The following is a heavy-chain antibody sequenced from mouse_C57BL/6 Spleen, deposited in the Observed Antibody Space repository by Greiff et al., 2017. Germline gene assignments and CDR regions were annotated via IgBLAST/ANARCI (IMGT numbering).Heavy chain of an antibody. CDR3: ARSNYDGYCRFAY. V-gene: IGHV1-63*01. D-gene: IGHD2-3*01. CDR1: GYTFTNYW. Sequence: QVQLQQSGAELVRPGTSVKMSCKASGYTFTNYWIGWAKQRPGHGLEWIGEIYPGGGYTNYNEKFKGKATLTADKSSSTAYMQFSSLTSEDSAIYYCARSNYDGYCRFAYWGQGTLVTVSA. J-gene: IGHJ3*01. CDR2: IYPGGGYT.